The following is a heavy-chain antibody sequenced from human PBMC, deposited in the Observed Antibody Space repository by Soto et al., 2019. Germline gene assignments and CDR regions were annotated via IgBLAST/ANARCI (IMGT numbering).Heavy chain of an antibody. CDR2: IIPLHNTS. Sequence: SVKVSCKVSGGAFTNYSLNWVRHAPGQGLEWLGGIIPLHNTSNYSLKLLGRGSVTADISSNTVYMHLSGLTSDDTATYYCAIWSNWNPLYYRGMDVWGQGTTVTVSS. D-gene: IGHD1-20*01. CDR3: AIWSNWNPLYYRGMDV. CDR1: GGAFTNYS. J-gene: IGHJ6*02. V-gene: IGHV1-69*08.